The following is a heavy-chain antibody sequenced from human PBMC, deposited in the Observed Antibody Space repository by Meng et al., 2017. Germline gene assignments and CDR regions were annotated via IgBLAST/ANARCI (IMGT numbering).Heavy chain of an antibody. CDR3: AGNLVADYYGSGSYYTFGGRPWYYFDY. CDR2: INPNSGGT. V-gene: IGHV1-2*06. Sequence: ASVKVSCKASGYTFTAYYMHWVRQAPGQGLEWMGRINPNSGGTNYAQKFQGRVTMTRDTSISTAYMELSRLRSDDTAVYYCAGNLVADYYGSGSYYTFGGRPWYYFDYWGQGTLVTVSS. D-gene: IGHD3-10*01. CDR1: GYTFTAYY. J-gene: IGHJ4*02.